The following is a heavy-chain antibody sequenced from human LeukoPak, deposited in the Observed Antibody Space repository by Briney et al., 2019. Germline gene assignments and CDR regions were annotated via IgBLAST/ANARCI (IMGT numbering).Heavy chain of an antibody. V-gene: IGHV4-39*01. CDR3: ARLPGTIFGVVVYYYYGMDV. J-gene: IGHJ6*02. CDR1: GGSISSSSYS. Sequence: SETLSLTCTVSGGSISSSSYSWGWIRQPPGKGLEWIGSIYYSGSTYYNPSLKSRVTISVDTSKNQFSLKLSSVTAADTAVYYCARLPGTIFGVVVYYYYGMDVWGQGTTVTVSS. CDR2: IYYSGST. D-gene: IGHD3-3*01.